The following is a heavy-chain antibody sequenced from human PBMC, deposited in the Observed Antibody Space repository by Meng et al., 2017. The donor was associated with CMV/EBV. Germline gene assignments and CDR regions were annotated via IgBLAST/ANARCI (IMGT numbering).Heavy chain of an antibody. J-gene: IGHJ4*02. CDR2: IYTSGST. Sequence: QVQRQESGPGLVKPSQTLSLTCTVSGGSISSGSYYWIWIRQPAGKGLEWIGRIYTSGSTNYNPSLKSRVTISVDTSKNQFSLKLSSVTAADTAVYYCASVQGLGISWGQGTLVTVSS. D-gene: IGHD1-1*01. CDR3: ASVQGLGIS. CDR1: GGSISSGSYY. V-gene: IGHV4-61*02.